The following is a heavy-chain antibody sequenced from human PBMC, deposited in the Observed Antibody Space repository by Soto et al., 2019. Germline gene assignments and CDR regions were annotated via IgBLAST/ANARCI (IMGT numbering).Heavy chain of an antibody. CDR1: GGTFSSYA. CDR3: APKNT. CDR2: IIPIFGTP. Sequence: QVQLVQSGAEVKKPGSSVKVSCKASGGTFSSYAISWVRQAPGQGLEWMGEIIPIFGTPNYAQKFQGRVAIPADKPTNNAYMQRSSRRAEDPAFYYCAPKNTWGKGTLVTAPS. J-gene: IGHJ5*02. V-gene: IGHV1-69*14.